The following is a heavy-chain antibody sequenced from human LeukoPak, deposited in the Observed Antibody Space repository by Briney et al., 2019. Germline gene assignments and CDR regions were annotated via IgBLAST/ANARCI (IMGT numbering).Heavy chain of an antibody. J-gene: IGHJ4*02. CDR1: GFTFSSYS. Sequence: GGSLRLSCAASGFTFSSYSMNWVRQAPGKGLEWVSSISSGSSYIYYADSVKGRFTISRDNAKNSLYLQMNSLRAEDTAVYYCARDWGIAAAGTGGGDYWGQGTLVTVSS. CDR2: ISSGSSYI. CDR3: ARDWGIAAAGTGGGDY. D-gene: IGHD6-13*01. V-gene: IGHV3-21*01.